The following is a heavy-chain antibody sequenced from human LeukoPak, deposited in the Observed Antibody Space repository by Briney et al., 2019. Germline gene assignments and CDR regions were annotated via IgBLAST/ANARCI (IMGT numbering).Heavy chain of an antibody. V-gene: IGHV1-2*04. CDR2: INPNSGGT. CDR1: GYTFTGYY. J-gene: IGHJ4*02. D-gene: IGHD5-12*01. CDR3: ARDLSGYDLGFDY. Sequence: GASVKVSCKASGYTFTGYYMHWVRRAPGQGLEWMGWINPNSGGTNYAQKFQGWVTMTRDTSISTAYMELSRLRSDDTAVYYCARDLSGYDLGFDYWGQGTLVTVSS.